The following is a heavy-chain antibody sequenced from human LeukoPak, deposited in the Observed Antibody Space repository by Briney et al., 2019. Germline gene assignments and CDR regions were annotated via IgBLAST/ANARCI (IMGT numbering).Heavy chain of an antibody. CDR2: INHSGST. J-gene: IGHJ2*01. CDR1: GGSISSSSYY. CDR3: ARDTTPGYCSGGSCFLEGYWYFDL. V-gene: IGHV4-39*07. Sequence: SETLSLTCTVSGGSISSSSYYWSWIRQPPGKGLEWIGEINHSGSTNYNPSLKSRVTISVDTSKNQFSLKLSSVTAADTAVYYCARDTTPGYCSGGSCFLEGYWYFDLWGRGTLVTVSS. D-gene: IGHD2-15*01.